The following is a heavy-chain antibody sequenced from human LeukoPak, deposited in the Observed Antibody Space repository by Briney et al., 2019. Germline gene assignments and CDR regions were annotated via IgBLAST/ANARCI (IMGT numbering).Heavy chain of an antibody. Sequence: SETLSLTCTVSGGSISSYYWSWIRQPAGKGLEWIGRIYTSGSTNYNPSLKSRVTMSVDTSKNQFSLRLSSVTAADTAVYYCAREVPYCTNGVCFLRGYYYYMDVWGKGTTVTVS. CDR3: AREVPYCTNGVCFLRGYYYYMDV. CDR2: IYTSGST. D-gene: IGHD2-8*01. J-gene: IGHJ6*03. CDR1: GGSISSYY. V-gene: IGHV4-4*07.